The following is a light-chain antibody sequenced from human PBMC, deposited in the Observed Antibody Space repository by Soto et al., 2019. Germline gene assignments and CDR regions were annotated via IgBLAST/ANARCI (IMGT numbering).Light chain of an antibody. CDR1: QSVSRY. CDR2: DTS. J-gene: IGKJ5*01. V-gene: IGKV3-11*01. Sequence: IVLTQSPATLSLSPWERATLSCRASQSVSRYLAWYQQKPGQAPRLLIYDTSHRATGTPARFSGSGSGTDFTLTISSLEPEDFAVYYCQQRSNWPITFGQGTRLEIK. CDR3: QQRSNWPIT.